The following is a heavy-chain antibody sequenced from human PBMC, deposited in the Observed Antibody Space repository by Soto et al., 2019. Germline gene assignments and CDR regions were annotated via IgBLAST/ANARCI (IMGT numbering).Heavy chain of an antibody. CDR2: IYYSGST. CDR3: ARDLAAAGTWGMDV. J-gene: IGHJ6*02. CDR1: GGSVSSGSYY. D-gene: IGHD6-13*01. V-gene: IGHV4-61*01. Sequence: SETLSLTCTVSGGSVSSGSYYWSWIRQPPGKGLEWIGYIYYSGSTNYNPSLKSRVTISVDTSKNQFSLKLRSVTAADTAVYYCARDLAAAGTWGMDVWGQGTTVTVSS.